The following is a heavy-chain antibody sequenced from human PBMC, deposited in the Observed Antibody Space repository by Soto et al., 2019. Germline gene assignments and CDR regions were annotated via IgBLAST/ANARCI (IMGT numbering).Heavy chain of an antibody. Sequence: QVQLQESGPGLVKPSGTLSLTCAVSGGSISSSDWWSWVRQPPGKGLEWVGEIYHSGSTNYNPSLKSRVTISEDKSKYQFSLKLSSVTAADTAVYYCARRRITMVRGFPYYFDYWGQGTLVTVSS. J-gene: IGHJ4*02. D-gene: IGHD3-10*01. CDR1: GGSISSSDW. V-gene: IGHV4-4*02. CDR3: ARRRITMVRGFPYYFDY. CDR2: IYHSGST.